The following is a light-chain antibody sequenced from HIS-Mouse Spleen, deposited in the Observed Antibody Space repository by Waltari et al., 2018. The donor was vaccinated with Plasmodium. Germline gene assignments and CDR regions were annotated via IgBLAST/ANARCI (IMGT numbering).Light chain of an antibody. Sequence: DIQLTQSPSFLSASVGARVTITGRASQGISSYLAWYQQKPGKAPKLLIYAASTLQSGVPSRFSGSGSGTEFTLTISSLQPEDFATYYCQQLNSYLLTFGGGTKVEIK. CDR2: AAS. CDR3: QQLNSYLLT. CDR1: QGISSY. V-gene: IGKV1-9*01. J-gene: IGKJ4*01.